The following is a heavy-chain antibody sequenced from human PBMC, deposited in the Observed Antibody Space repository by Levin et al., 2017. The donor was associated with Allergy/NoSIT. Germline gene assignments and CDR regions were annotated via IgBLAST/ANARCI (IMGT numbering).Heavy chain of an antibody. Sequence: GGSLRLSCAASGFTFSSYAMHWVRQAPGKGLEWVAVISYDGSNKYYADSVKGRFTISRDNSKNTLYLQMNSLRAEDTAVYYCASPGVGVAVAGYFDYWGQGTLVTVSS. J-gene: IGHJ4*02. D-gene: IGHD6-19*01. CDR3: ASPGVGVAVAGYFDY. V-gene: IGHV3-30*04. CDR2: ISYDGSNK. CDR1: GFTFSSYA.